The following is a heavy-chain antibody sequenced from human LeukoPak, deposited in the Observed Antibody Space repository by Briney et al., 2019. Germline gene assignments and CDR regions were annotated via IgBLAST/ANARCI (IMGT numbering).Heavy chain of an antibody. D-gene: IGHD4-17*01. J-gene: IGHJ6*03. Sequence: PGGSLRLSCAASGFTFSSYAMSWVRQAPGKGLEWVSAISGSGGSTYHADSVKGRFTISRDNSKNTLYLQMNSLRAEDTAVYYCAKHDYGDHHYYYYYMDVWGKGTTVTVSS. CDR1: GFTFSSYA. CDR3: AKHDYGDHHYYYYYMDV. V-gene: IGHV3-23*01. CDR2: ISGSGGST.